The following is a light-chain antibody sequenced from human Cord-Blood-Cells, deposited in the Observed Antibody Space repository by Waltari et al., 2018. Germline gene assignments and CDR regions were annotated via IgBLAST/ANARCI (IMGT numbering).Light chain of an antibody. J-gene: IGLJ2*01. V-gene: IGLV2-23*01. CDR2: EGS. CDR3: CSYAGSSTLV. CDR1: SSDVGSYNL. Sequence: QSALTQPASVSGSPGQSITISCTGTSSDVGSYNLVSWYQQHPGKAPKHMIYEGSKRPSGVSNRLSVSKSGNTASLTISGLQAEDEADYYCCSYAGSSTLVFGGGTKLTVL.